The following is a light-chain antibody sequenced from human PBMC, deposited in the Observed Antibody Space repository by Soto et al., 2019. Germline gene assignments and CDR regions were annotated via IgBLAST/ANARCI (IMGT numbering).Light chain of an antibody. CDR3: QDSYSTPMYT. J-gene: IGKJ2*01. Sequence: DIQMTQSPSSLSASVGDRVTITCRASQNIHTFLNWYQQKPGKAPKLLIYAAYILHSGVPSRFSGSGSGTDFTLTISSLQPEDFATDYCQDSYSTPMYTFGQGTKLEI. CDR1: QNIHTF. CDR2: AAY. V-gene: IGKV1-39*01.